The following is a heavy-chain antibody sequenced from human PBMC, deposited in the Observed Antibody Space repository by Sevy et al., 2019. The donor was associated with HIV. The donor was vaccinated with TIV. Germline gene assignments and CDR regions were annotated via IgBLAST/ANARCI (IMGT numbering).Heavy chain of an antibody. J-gene: IGHJ4*02. D-gene: IGHD3-10*01. V-gene: IGHV3-7*01. CDR1: GFTFSSYW. Sequence: GGCLRLSCAASGFTFSSYWMSWVRQAPGKGLEWLANIKQDGSEKYYVDSVKGRFTISRDNAKNLLYLQMNSLRAEDTAVYYCSRDLYGSGHFDYWGQGTLVTVSS. CDR2: IKQDGSEK. CDR3: SRDLYGSGHFDY.